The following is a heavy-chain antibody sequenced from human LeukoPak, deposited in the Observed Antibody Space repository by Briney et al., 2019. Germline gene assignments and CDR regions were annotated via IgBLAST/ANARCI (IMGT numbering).Heavy chain of an antibody. D-gene: IGHD3-10*01. CDR2: IYYSGST. CDR3: ARVGADGSGFLFDY. V-gene: IGHV4-59*12. Sequence: SETLSLTCTVSGGSISSYYWSWIRQPPGKGLEWIGYIYYSGSTKYNPSLKSRVSISVDTSKNQFSLKLSSVTAADAAVYYCARVGADGSGFLFDYWGQGTLVTVSS. CDR1: GGSISSYY. J-gene: IGHJ4*02.